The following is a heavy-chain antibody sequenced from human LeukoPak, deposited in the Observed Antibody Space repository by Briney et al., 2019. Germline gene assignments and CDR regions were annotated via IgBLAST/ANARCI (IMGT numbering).Heavy chain of an antibody. Sequence: GGSLRLSCAASGFTFDDYAMHWVRQAPGKGLEWVSGISWNSGSIGYADSVKGRFTISRDNAKNSLYLQMNSLRVEDTALYYCAKGLGFGNLDYWGQGTLVTVSS. CDR1: GFTFDDYA. V-gene: IGHV3-9*01. D-gene: IGHD4-23*01. J-gene: IGHJ4*02. CDR2: ISWNSGSI. CDR3: AKGLGFGNLDY.